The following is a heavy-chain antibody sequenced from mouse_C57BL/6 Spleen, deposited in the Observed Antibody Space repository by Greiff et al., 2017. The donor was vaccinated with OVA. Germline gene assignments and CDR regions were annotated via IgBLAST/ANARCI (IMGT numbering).Heavy chain of an antibody. CDR2: IDPEDGDT. V-gene: IGHV14-1*01. Sequence: EVKLVESGAELVRPGASVKLSCTASGFNIKDYYMHWVKQRPEQGLEWIGRIDPEDGDTEYAPKFQGKATMTADTSSNTAYLQLSSLTSEDTAVYYCTTGYGSSYYAMDYWGQGTSVTVSS. CDR1: GFNIKDYY. D-gene: IGHD1-1*01. CDR3: TTGYGSSYYAMDY. J-gene: IGHJ4*01.